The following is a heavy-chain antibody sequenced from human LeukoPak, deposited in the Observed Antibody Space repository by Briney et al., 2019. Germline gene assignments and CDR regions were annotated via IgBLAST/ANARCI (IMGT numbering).Heavy chain of an antibody. V-gene: IGHV3-23*01. Sequence: PGGSLRLSCAASKLPFYDYPMIWPRQAPGKGREWVSTISGRGGSTYSADSEKGRFTISRDNSKNTVYLQMNSLRAEDTAVYYCAKDYLGGYYDFWRGYNSFDYWGQGTLVTVSS. D-gene: IGHD3-3*01. CDR3: AKDYLGGYYDFWRGYNSFDY. CDR2: ISGRGGST. CDR1: KLPFYDYP. J-gene: IGHJ4*02.